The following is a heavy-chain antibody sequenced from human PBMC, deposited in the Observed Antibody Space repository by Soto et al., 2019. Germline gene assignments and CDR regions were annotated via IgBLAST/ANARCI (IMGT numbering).Heavy chain of an antibody. V-gene: IGHV4-34*01. CDR1: GGSFSGYY. D-gene: IGHD6-6*01. CDR2: INHSGST. J-gene: IGHJ6*03. Sequence: ETLSLTCAVYGGSFSGYYWSWIRQPPGKGLEWIGEINHSGSTNYNPSLKGRVTISVDTSKNQFSLKLSSVTAADTAVYYCARATKIAARPYYYYYSYMDVWGKGTTVTVSS. CDR3: ARATKIAARPYYYYYSYMDV.